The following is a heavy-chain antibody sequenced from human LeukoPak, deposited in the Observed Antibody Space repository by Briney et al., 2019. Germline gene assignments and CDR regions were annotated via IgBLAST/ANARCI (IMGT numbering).Heavy chain of an antibody. V-gene: IGHV3-30-3*01. CDR3: AREVTMIVVVTPPGY. CDR2: ISYDGSNK. J-gene: IGHJ4*02. D-gene: IGHD3-22*01. CDR1: GFTFSSYA. Sequence: GRSLRLSCAASGFTFSSYAMHWVRQAPGKGLEWVAVISYDGSNKYYADSVKGRFTISRDNSKNTLYLQMNSLRAEDTAVYYCAREVTMIVVVTPPGYWGQGTLVTVSS.